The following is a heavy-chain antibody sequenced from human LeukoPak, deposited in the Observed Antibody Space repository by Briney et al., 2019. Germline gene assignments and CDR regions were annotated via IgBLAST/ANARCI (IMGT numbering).Heavy chain of an antibody. D-gene: IGHD4-23*01. V-gene: IGHV3-53*01. CDR2: IYSGGST. CDR1: GFTVSSNY. CDR3: VRDDGIGGPFDY. Sequence: GGSLRLSCVVSGFTVSSNYMNWVRRAPGKGLEWVSIIYSGGSTYYADSVKGRFTISRDSSKNTLYLQMSSLRAEDTAVYYCVRDDGIGGPFDYWGQGTLVTVSS. J-gene: IGHJ4*02.